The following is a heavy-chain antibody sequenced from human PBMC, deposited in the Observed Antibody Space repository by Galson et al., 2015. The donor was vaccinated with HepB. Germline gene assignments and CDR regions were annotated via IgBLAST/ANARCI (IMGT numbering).Heavy chain of an antibody. CDR2: IESKTDGGTT. CDR1: GFTFSNAW. CDR3: TTDRHYYGMDV. Sequence: SLRLSCAASGFTFSNAWMNWVRQAPGKGLEWVGRIESKTDGGTTDYAAPVKGRFTISRDDSKNTLYLQMNSLKTEDTAVYYCTTDRHYYGMDVWGQGTTVTVSS. V-gene: IGHV3-15*07. D-gene: IGHD6-6*01. J-gene: IGHJ6*02.